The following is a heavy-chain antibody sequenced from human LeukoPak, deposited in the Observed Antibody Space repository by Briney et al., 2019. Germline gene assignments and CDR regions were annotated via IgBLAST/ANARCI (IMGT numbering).Heavy chain of an antibody. J-gene: IGHJ4*02. CDR2: ISSSSSYI. CDR1: GFTFSSYS. CDR3: AREGLSDDSSGYYY. D-gene: IGHD3-22*01. Sequence: GGSLRLSCAASGFTFSSYSMNWVRQAPGKGLEWVSSISSSSSYIYYADSVKGRFTISRDNAKNSLYLQMNSPRAEDTAVYYCAREGLSDDSSGYYYWGQGTLVTVSS. V-gene: IGHV3-21*01.